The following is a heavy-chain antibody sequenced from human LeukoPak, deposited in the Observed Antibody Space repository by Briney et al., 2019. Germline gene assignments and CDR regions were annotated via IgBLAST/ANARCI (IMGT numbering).Heavy chain of an antibody. CDR2: IIPILGIA. V-gene: IGHV1-69*04. CDR3: ARERDYYDSSGYYHSFDY. J-gene: IGHJ4*02. D-gene: IGHD3-22*01. Sequence: SVKVSCKASGGTFSSYAISWVRQAPGQGLEWMGRIIPILGIANYAQKFQGRVTITADKSTSTAYMELSSLRSEDTAVYYCARERDYYDSSGYYHSFDYWGQGTLVTVSS. CDR1: GGTFSSYA.